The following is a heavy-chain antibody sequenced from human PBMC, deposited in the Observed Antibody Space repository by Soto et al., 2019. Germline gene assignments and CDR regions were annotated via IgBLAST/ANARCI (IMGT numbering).Heavy chain of an antibody. CDR1: GYKFSNIG. D-gene: IGHD2-21*02. CDR2: IYPSDSDT. J-gene: IGHJ6*02. Sequence: GESLKISCQGFGYKFSNIGIAWVRQMPGKGLEWMGIIYPSDSDTRYSPSFQGQVTISVDKSITTAYLQWSRLEASDTAIYYCAKGLYVTSYGMDVWGQGTTVTVSS. CDR3: AKGLYVTSYGMDV. V-gene: IGHV5-51*01.